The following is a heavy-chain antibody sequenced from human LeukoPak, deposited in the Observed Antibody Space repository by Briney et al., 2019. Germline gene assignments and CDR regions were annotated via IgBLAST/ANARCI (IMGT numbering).Heavy chain of an antibody. Sequence: SETLSLTCTVSGGSISSYYWSWIRQPPGKGLEWIGYIYYSGSTYYNPSLKSRVTISVDTSKNQFSLKLSSVTAADTAVYYCARQVYSSGWYSGYWYFDLWGRGTLVTVSS. V-gene: IGHV4-59*08. CDR3: ARQVYSSGWYSGYWYFDL. J-gene: IGHJ2*01. D-gene: IGHD6-19*01. CDR1: GGSISSYY. CDR2: IYYSGST.